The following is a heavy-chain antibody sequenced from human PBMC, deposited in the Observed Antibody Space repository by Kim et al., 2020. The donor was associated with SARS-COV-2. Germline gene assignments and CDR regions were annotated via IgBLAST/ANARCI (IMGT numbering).Heavy chain of an antibody. V-gene: IGHV3-23*01. D-gene: IGHD6-13*01. J-gene: IGHJ4*02. Sequence: GGSLRLSCAASGFSFSSYAISWVRQAPGKGLEWISTISGSGGSPYYADSVKGRFTISRDNSKNTLYLQMNSLRVEDMAIYYCAKDRFGSSWTFEYWGQGT. CDR3: AKDRFGSSWTFEY. CDR2: ISGSGGSP. CDR1: GFSFSSYA.